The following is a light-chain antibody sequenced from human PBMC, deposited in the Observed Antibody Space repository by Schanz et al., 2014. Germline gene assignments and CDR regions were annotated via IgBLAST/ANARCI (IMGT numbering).Light chain of an antibody. V-gene: IGLV2-14*01. CDR2: DVS. J-gene: IGLJ2*01. CDR1: SSDVGGYNY. CDR3: NLYTSSSPYVV. Sequence: QSALTQPRSVSGSLGQSITISCTGTSSDVGGYNYVSWYQQHPDKAPKLMIYDVSNRPSGVSNRFSGSKSGNTASLTISGLQAEDEADYYCNLYTSSSPYVVFGGGTKLTVL.